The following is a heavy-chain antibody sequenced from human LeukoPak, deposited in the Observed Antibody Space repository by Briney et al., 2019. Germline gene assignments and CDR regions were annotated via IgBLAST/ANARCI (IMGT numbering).Heavy chain of an antibody. CDR1: GFTFSSYS. CDR3: LGVRRQGGKDWLFYAMGY. Sequence: GGSLRLSCAASGFTFSSYSMNWVRQAPGKGLEWVSSISSSSSYIYYADSVKGRFTISRDNAKNSLYLQMNSLRAEDTAVYYCLGVRRQGGKDWLFYAMGYWGQGTLVTVSS. V-gene: IGHV3-21*01. D-gene: IGHD3/OR15-3a*01. J-gene: IGHJ4*01. CDR2: ISSSSSYI.